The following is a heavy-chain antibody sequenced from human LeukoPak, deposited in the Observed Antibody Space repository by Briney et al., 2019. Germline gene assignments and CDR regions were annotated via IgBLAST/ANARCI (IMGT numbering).Heavy chain of an antibody. V-gene: IGHV5-51*01. CDR2: MYVGDSDT. D-gene: IGHD6-19*01. CDR1: GYSFTNYW. CDR3: ARKDSRAWFFDY. Sequence: GESLKISCKGSGYSFTNYWIGLVRQMSGKGLEWMGIMYVGDSDTRYSPSFQGQVTISADKTNNTAYLQWSSLKASDTAMYYCARKDSRAWFFDYWGQGTLVTVSS. J-gene: IGHJ4*02.